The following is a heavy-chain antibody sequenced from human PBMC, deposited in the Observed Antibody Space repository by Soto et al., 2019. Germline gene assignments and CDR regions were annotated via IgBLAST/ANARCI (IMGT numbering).Heavy chain of an antibody. D-gene: IGHD6-19*01. Sequence: SETLSLTCTVIGGSISSYYWGSRRQPPGKGLEWIGYIYYSGSTNYTPSLKSRVTISVDTSKNQFSLKLSSVTAADTAVYYCARHGQWLVTGYFYYGMDVWGQGTTVTVS. CDR1: GGSISSYY. J-gene: IGHJ6*02. CDR3: ARHGQWLVTGYFYYGMDV. CDR2: IYYSGST. V-gene: IGHV4-59*08.